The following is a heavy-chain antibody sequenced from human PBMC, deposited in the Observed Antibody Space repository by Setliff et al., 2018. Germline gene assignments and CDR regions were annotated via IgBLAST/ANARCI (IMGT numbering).Heavy chain of an antibody. J-gene: IGHJ3*02. CDR2: LYPNGNT. V-gene: IGHV4-4*07. Sequence: SETLSLTCTVSGGSTNNYHWTWIRQPAGKGLEWIGRLYPNGNTNYNPSLKRRVNMSADSSKNNLSLRLKYVTAADTAVYYCAREDWNGNAFDIWGRGTMVTVSS. CDR1: GGSTNNYH. CDR3: AREDWNGNAFDI. D-gene: IGHD1-1*01.